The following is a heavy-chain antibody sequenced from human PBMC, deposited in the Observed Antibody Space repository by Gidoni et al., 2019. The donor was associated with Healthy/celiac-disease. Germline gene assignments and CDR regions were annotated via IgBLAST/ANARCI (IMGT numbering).Heavy chain of an antibody. D-gene: IGHD1-26*01. V-gene: IGHV4-59*01. CDR1: GGSISSYY. CDR3: ARSPHSGHTGY. CDR2: IYYSGST. Sequence: QVQLQASGPGLVKPSESLSLTCTVSGGSISSYYWSWIRQPPGKGLEWIGYIYYSGSTNYNPSLKSRVTIAVDTSKNQFSLKLSSVTAADTAVYYCARSPHSGHTGYWGQGTLVTVSS. J-gene: IGHJ4*02.